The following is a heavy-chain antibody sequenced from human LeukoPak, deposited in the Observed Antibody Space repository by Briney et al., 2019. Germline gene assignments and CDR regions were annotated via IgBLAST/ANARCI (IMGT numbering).Heavy chain of an antibody. CDR3: AITGGYCSSASCPDKYGMDV. Sequence: PGGSLRLSCAASGFTFSSYAMSWVRQAPGKGLEWVSAISGCGGSQYYADSVKGRFPLSRYNSKNTLYLKMNCLRADDTAVYYCAITGGYCSSASCPDKYGMDVWGKGTTVTVSS. D-gene: IGHD2-2*01. V-gene: IGHV3-23*01. CDR2: ISGCGGSQ. CDR1: GFTFSSYA. J-gene: IGHJ6*04.